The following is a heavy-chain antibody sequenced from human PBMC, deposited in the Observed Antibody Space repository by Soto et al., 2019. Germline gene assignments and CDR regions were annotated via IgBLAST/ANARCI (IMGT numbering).Heavy chain of an antibody. CDR1: GFTFSSYG. CDR2: ISYDGSNK. Sequence: QVQLVESGGGVVQPGRSLRLSCAASGFTFSSYGMHWVRQAPGKGLEWVAVISYDGSNKYYADSVKGRFTISRDNSKNTLYLQMNGLRAEDTAGYYCAMLSSSWYVNYYCGMDVWGQGTTVNVSS. J-gene: IGHJ6*02. V-gene: IGHV3-30*03. CDR3: AMLSSSWYVNYYCGMDV. D-gene: IGHD6-13*01.